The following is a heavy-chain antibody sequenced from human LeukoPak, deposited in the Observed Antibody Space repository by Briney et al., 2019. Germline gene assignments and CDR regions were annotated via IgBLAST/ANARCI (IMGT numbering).Heavy chain of an antibody. Sequence: GGSLRLPCAASGFTFSSYAMSWVRQAPGKGLEWVSAISGSGGRTYYADSVKGRFTISRDNSKNTLYLQMNSLRAEDTAVYYCAKTNSSSWYTDYWGQGTLVTVSS. CDR2: ISGSGGRT. CDR3: AKTNSSSWYTDY. CDR1: GFTFSSYA. J-gene: IGHJ4*02. V-gene: IGHV3-23*01. D-gene: IGHD6-13*01.